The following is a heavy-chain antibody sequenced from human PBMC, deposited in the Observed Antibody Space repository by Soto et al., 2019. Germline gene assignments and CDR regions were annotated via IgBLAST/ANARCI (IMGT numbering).Heavy chain of an antibody. D-gene: IGHD1-1*01. V-gene: IGHV1-18*01. J-gene: IGHJ5*02. CDR3: ARDWKGAEGFDP. CDR2: IGAHNGET. CDR1: ACTFNSYG. Sequence: ASVEVSCKASACTFNSYGFTWVRQAPGQGIGWMGWIGAHNGETNYAQNFRGRVTMTTDTSTTTSYMELRSLTSDDTAVYFCARDWKGAEGFDPWGQGTLVTVSS.